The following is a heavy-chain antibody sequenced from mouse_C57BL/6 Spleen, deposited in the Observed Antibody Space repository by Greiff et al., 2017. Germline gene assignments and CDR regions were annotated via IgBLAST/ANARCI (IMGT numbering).Heavy chain of an antibody. CDR1: GFNIKDYY. J-gene: IGHJ4*01. D-gene: IGHD2-10*02. CDR3: ARGNIEYPYYAMDG. Sequence: EVQRVESGAELVKPGASVKLSCTASGFNIKDYYMPWVKQRTEQGLEWIGRIDPEDGETKYAPKFQGKATITADTSSNTAYLQLSSLTSEDTAVYYCARGNIEYPYYAMDGWGQGTSVTVSS. V-gene: IGHV14-2*01. CDR2: IDPEDGET.